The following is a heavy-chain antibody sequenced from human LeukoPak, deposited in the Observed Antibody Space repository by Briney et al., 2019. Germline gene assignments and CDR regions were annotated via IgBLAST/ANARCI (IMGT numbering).Heavy chain of an antibody. Sequence: SVKVSCKASGGIFSNYAISWVRQAPGQGLEWMGGIIPIFGTANYAEKFRGRVTITADETTSTAYMELSRLKSEDTAVYYCANQGREPIDYWGQGTLVTVSS. CDR2: IIPIFGTA. CDR1: GGIFSNYA. D-gene: IGHD1-26*01. V-gene: IGHV1-69*13. CDR3: ANQGREPIDY. J-gene: IGHJ4*02.